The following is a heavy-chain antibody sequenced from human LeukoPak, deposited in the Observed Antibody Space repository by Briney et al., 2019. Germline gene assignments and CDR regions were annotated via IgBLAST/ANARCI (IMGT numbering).Heavy chain of an antibody. CDR3: AMFPSPLAAAGVTY. Sequence: GGSLRLSCAASGFTFSSYAMSWVRQAPGKGLEWVSAISGSGGSTYYADSVKGRFTISRDNSKNTLYLQMNSLRADDTAVYYCAMFPSPLAAAGVTYWGQGTLVTVSS. D-gene: IGHD6-13*01. CDR2: ISGSGGST. V-gene: IGHV3-23*01. CDR1: GFTFSSYA. J-gene: IGHJ4*02.